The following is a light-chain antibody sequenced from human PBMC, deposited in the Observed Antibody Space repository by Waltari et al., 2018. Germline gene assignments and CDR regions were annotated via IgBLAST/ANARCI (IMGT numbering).Light chain of an antibody. CDR2: YVT. CDR3: CLYAVSSRGV. J-gene: IGLJ1*01. V-gene: IGLV2-23*02. CDR1: ISDVWSYNH. Sequence: QSALTQPASVSGSPGQSITISCTGTISDVWSYNHVSWYQQYPGKFPKLLIYYVTKRSSGVSNGFSGFKSGNTASLTISGLQDDDEADYYCCLYAVSSRGVFGTGTKVTV.